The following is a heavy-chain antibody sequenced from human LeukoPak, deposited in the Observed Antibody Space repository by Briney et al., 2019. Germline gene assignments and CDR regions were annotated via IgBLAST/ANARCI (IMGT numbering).Heavy chain of an antibody. D-gene: IGHD2-15*01. CDR3: ARSWEGYCSGGSCYYDKNFDY. CDR2: IYYSGST. V-gene: IGHV4-59*01. CDR1: GGSISSYY. J-gene: IGHJ4*02. Sequence: SETLSLTCTVSGGSISSYYWSWIRQPPGKGLEWIGYIYYSGSTKYNPSLKSRVTISIDTSKNQFSLKLSSVTAADTAVYYCARSWEGYCSGGSCYYDKNFDYWGQGMLVTVSS.